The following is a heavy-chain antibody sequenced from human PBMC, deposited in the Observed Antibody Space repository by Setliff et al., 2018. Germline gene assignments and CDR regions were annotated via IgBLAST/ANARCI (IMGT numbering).Heavy chain of an antibody. V-gene: IGHV4-59*04. D-gene: IGHD5-12*01. CDR1: GGSISSYY. Sequence: KPSETLSLTCTVSGGSISSYYWSWIRQPPGKGLEWIGYIYYSGSTYYNPSLKSRVTISVDTSKNQFSLKLSSVTAADTAVYYCASSRGWLQEAVAFDIWGQGTMVTVSS. CDR3: ASSRGWLQEAVAFDI. J-gene: IGHJ3*02. CDR2: IYYSGST.